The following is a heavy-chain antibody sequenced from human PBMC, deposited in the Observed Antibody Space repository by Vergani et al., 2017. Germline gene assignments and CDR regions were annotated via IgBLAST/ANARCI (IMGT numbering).Heavy chain of an antibody. CDR3: TTDPRYCGDGSCYWLRDHHYYGMDV. CDR2: IKGTFDRGTT. CDR1: GFSLRNAW. D-gene: IGHD2-21*01. Sequence: EVQLVESGGGIVKPGGSLRLSCVASGFSLRNAWVNWVRRTPWKGLEWVGRIKGTFDRGTTGDAAAVKGRFTISRDDSKNTLFLQMNGMKTEDIGVYYCTTDPRYCGDGSCYWLRDHHYYGMDVWGQGTTVTVSS. J-gene: IGHJ6*02. V-gene: IGHV3-15*07.